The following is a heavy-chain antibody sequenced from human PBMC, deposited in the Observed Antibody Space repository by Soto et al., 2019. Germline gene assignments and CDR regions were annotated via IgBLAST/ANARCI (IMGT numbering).Heavy chain of an antibody. CDR2: INPNSGGT. Sequence: ASVKVSCKASVYTFTGYYMHWVRQAPGQGLEWMGWINPNSGGTNYAQKFQGRVTMTRDTSISTAYMELSRLRSDDTAVYYCARAPVGGSYIDPWGQGILVTVSS. D-gene: IGHD1-26*01. CDR3: ARAPVGGSYIDP. V-gene: IGHV1-2*02. CDR1: VYTFTGYY. J-gene: IGHJ5*02.